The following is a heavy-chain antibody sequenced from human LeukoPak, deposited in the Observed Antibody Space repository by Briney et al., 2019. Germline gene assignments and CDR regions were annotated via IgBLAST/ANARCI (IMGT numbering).Heavy chain of an antibody. Sequence: SETLSLTCSVSGGSISSSSFYWGWIRQPPGKGLGWIGTIYYTGTTYYNPSLKSRVTISIDRSKEQFSLKLSSVSAADTAIFYCAREKWDDGFDIWGRGTVVTVSS. V-gene: IGHV4-39*02. CDR2: IYYTGTT. CDR1: GGSISSSSFY. J-gene: IGHJ3*02. CDR3: AREKWDDGFDI. D-gene: IGHD1-26*01.